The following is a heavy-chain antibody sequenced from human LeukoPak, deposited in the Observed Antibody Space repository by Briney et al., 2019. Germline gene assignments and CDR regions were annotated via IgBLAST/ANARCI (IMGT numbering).Heavy chain of an antibody. D-gene: IGHD3-10*01. CDR3: ARRNYGSGSYYRPYNWFDP. V-gene: IGHV5-51*01. Sequence: GESLKISCKGSGYSFTSYWIGWVRQLPGKGLEWMGIIYPGDSDTRYSPSSQGQVTISADKSISTAYLQWSSLKASDTAMYYCARRNYGSGSYYRPYNWFDPWGQGTLVTVSS. CDR2: IYPGDSDT. CDR1: GYSFTSYW. J-gene: IGHJ5*02.